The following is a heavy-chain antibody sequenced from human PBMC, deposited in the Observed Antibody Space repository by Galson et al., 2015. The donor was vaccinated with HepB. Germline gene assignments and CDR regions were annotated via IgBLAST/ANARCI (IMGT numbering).Heavy chain of an antibody. CDR1: GGTFSSYA. J-gene: IGHJ6*02. CDR3: ARDHSSGLYVIGYYYYGMDI. D-gene: IGHD6-19*01. V-gene: IGHV1-69*13. CDR2: IIPIFGTA. Sequence: SVKVSCKASGGTFSSYAISWVRQAPGQGLEWMGGIIPIFGTANYAQKFQGRVTITADESTSTAYMELSSLRSEDTAVYYCARDHSSGLYVIGYYYYGMDIWGQGTTVTVSS.